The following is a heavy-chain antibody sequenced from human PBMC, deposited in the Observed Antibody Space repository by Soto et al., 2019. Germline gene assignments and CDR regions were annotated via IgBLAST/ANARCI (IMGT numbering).Heavy chain of an antibody. V-gene: IGHV1-18*01. D-gene: IGHD6-13*01. CDR2: ISAYNGNT. CDR1: GYTFTSYG. CDR3: ARDQPGIAAAVDYYYMDV. J-gene: IGHJ6*03. Sequence: ASVKVSCKASGYTFTSYGISWVRQAPGQGLEWMGWISAYNGNTNYAQKLQGRVTMTTDTSTSTAYMELRSLRSDDTAVYYCARDQPGIAAAVDYYYMDVWGKGTTVTVSS.